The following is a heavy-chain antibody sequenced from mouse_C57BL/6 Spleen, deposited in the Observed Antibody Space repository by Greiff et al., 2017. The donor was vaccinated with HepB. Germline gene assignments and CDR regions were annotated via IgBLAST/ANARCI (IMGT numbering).Heavy chain of an antibody. CDR2: IYPGDGDT. Sequence: VQLKESGPELVKPGASVKISCKASGYAFSSSWMNWVKQRPGKGLEWIGRIYPGDGDTNYNGKFKGKATLTADKSSSTAYMQLSSLTSEDSAVYFCARETGSSASDYWGQGTTLTVSS. J-gene: IGHJ2*01. CDR3: ARETGSSASDY. D-gene: IGHD1-1*01. CDR1: GYAFSSSW. V-gene: IGHV1-82*01.